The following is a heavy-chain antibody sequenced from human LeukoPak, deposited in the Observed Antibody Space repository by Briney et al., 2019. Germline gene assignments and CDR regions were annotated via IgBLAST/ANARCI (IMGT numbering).Heavy chain of an antibody. CDR3: ARVASSGGSLAFDF. V-gene: IGHV4-59*01. Sequence: PSETLSLTCTVSGGSISSYYWSWIRQPPGKGLEWIGYIYYSGSTNYNPSLKSRVTISVDTSKNQFSLKLSSVTAADTAVYYCARVASSGGSLAFDFWGQGTLVTVSS. D-gene: IGHD2-15*01. J-gene: IGHJ4*02. CDR1: GGSISSYY. CDR2: IYYSGST.